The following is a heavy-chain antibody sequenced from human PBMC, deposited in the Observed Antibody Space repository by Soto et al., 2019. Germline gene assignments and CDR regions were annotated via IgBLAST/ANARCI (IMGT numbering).Heavy chain of an antibody. Sequence: DVQLVESGGGLVQPGRSLRLSCAAPGFTFDDYAMHWVRQAPGKGLEWVSGISWNSGSIAYAHSVKGRFTISRDNAKNSLYVQMNSLRAEDTALYYCARAVAGIHDYWGQGTLVTVSS. CDR1: GFTFDDYA. CDR2: ISWNSGSI. CDR3: ARAVAGIHDY. D-gene: IGHD6-19*01. J-gene: IGHJ4*02. V-gene: IGHV3-9*01.